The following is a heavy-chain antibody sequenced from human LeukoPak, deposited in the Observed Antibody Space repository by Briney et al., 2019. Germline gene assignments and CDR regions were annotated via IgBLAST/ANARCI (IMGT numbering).Heavy chain of an antibody. Sequence: PSETLSLTCTVSGGSISSGGYYWSWIRQHPGKGLEWIGYIYYSGSTYYNPSLKSRVTISVDTSKNQFSLKLSSVTAADTAVYYCARVARCSGGSCEKLDVWGQGTTVTVSS. V-gene: IGHV4-31*03. J-gene: IGHJ6*02. D-gene: IGHD2-15*01. CDR1: GGSISSGGYY. CDR3: ARVARCSGGSCEKLDV. CDR2: IYYSGST.